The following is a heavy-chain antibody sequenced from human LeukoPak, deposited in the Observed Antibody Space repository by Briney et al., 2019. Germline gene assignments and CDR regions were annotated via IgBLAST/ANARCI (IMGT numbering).Heavy chain of an antibody. Sequence: GGSLRLSCAASGFTFSSYGMHWVRQAPGKGLEWVAVISYDGSNKYYADSVKGRFTISRDNSKNTLYLQMNSLRAEDTAVYYCAKENYYDSSGYFSFYFDYWGQGTLVTVSS. CDR3: AKENYYDSSGYFSFYFDY. J-gene: IGHJ4*02. CDR1: GFTFSSYG. D-gene: IGHD3-22*01. CDR2: ISYDGSNK. V-gene: IGHV3-30*18.